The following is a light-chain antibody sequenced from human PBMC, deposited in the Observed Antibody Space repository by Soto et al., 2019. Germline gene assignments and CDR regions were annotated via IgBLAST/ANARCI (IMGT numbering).Light chain of an antibody. CDR1: QSTSNY. Sequence: DIQMTQSPSSLSASVGDRVTITCRASQSTSNYLNWYQQKPGKAPKLLIYAASSLQSGVPSRFSGSGSGTDFTLTISSLQPEDFATYYCQQSYSIPLTFGGGTKVEIK. V-gene: IGKV1-39*01. CDR2: AAS. CDR3: QQSYSIPLT. J-gene: IGKJ4*01.